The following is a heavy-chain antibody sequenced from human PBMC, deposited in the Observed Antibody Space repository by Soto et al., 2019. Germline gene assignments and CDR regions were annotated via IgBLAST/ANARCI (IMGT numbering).Heavy chain of an antibody. CDR2: IYYSGST. Sequence: PSETLSLTCTVSGGSISSYYWSWIRQPPGKGLEWIGYIYYSGSTNYNPSLKSRVTISVDTSKNQFPLKLSSVTAADTAVYYCARDNILGILYGGMDVWGQGTTVTVSS. CDR1: GGSISSYY. CDR3: ARDNILGILYGGMDV. D-gene: IGHD3-3*01. V-gene: IGHV4-59*12. J-gene: IGHJ6*02.